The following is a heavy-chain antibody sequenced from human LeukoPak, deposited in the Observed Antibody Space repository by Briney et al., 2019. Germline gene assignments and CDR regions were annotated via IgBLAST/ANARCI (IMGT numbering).Heavy chain of an antibody. CDR3: ANYRS. V-gene: IGHV3-23*01. D-gene: IGHD1-14*01. Sequence: GGSLRLSCAGSGFTFSSYAMSWVPQAPGKGLEWVSGISGSGSSTHYADSVKGRFTISRDNSKSTLYLQMSSLRDEDTAVYYCANYRSWGQGTLVTVSS. CDR1: GFTFSSYA. CDR2: ISGSGSST. J-gene: IGHJ4*02.